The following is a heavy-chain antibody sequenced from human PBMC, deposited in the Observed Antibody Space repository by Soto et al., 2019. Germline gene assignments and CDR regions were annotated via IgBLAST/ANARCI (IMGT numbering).Heavy chain of an antibody. V-gene: IGHV3-30*03. CDR2: ISYDGSNK. Sequence: QVQLVESGGGVVQPGRSLRLSCAASGFTFSTYGMHWVRQAPGKGLEWVAFISYDGSNKYYADSVKGRFTISRDNSKNPLYLQMNSLRAEDTAVYYCATDYTDYTYSFDYWGQGTLVTVSS. CDR3: ATDYTDYTYSFDY. D-gene: IGHD4-4*01. CDR1: GFTFSTYG. J-gene: IGHJ4*02.